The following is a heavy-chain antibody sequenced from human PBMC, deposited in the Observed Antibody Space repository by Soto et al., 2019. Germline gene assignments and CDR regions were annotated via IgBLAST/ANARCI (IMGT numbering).Heavy chain of an antibody. V-gene: IGHV1-18*01. CDR2: ISAYNGDT. J-gene: IGHJ6*03. CDR3: ARDRGVAPPVAGNTHYYYYMDV. Sequence: QDQLVQSGGEVKKPGASVKVSCKASGYSFTNYGITWVRQAPGQGFEWMGWISAYNGDTNYAQKLQGRVTMTTDACTRTAYLELRSLRSDDTALYYCARDRGVAPPVAGNTHYYYYMDVWGKGTTVTVSS. CDR1: GYSFTNYG. D-gene: IGHD6-19*01.